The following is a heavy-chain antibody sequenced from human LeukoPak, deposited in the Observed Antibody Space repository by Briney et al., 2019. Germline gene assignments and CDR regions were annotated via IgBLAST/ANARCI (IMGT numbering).Heavy chain of an antibody. V-gene: IGHV4-61*08. J-gene: IGHJ6*02. CDR3: ARDGGEVVIVPAARDQYYYGLDV. D-gene: IGHD2-2*01. CDR1: GGSISSGDYY. CDR2: IYYSGST. Sequence: SETLSLTCTVSGGSISSGDYYWSWIRQPPGKGLEWIGYIYYSGSTNYNPSLKSRVTISVDTSKNQFSLNLNSVTAADTAVYYCARDGGEVVIVPAARDQYYYGLDVWGQGTTVTVSS.